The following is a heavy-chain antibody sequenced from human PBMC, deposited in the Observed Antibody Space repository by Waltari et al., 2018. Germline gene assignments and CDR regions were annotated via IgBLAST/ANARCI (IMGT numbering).Heavy chain of an antibody. V-gene: IGHV3-15*07. CDR2: IKTRADGGTA. Sequence: EVQLVESGGGLVNPGGSLRLSCAASGFSLRNAWLNWVRQAPGKGLEWVGRIKTRADGGTADYAAPVRGRFTISRDDSQNTLYLQMNSLKTEDTAVYYCTPPPYYYYYGMDVWGQGTTVTVSS. CDR3: TPPPYYYYYGMDV. CDR1: GFSLRNAW. J-gene: IGHJ6*02.